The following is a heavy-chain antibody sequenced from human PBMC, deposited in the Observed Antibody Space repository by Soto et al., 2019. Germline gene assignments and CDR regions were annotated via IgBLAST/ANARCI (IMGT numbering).Heavy chain of an antibody. CDR3: ASVWRIAAAGTLWFDP. Sequence: GSLRLSCAASGFTFSSYWMSWGRQAPGKGLEWVANIKQDGSEKYYVDSVKGRFTISRDNAKNSLYLQMNSLRAEDTAVYYCASVWRIAAAGTLWFDPWGQGTLVTVSS. J-gene: IGHJ5*02. D-gene: IGHD6-13*01. V-gene: IGHV3-7*03. CDR2: IKQDGSEK. CDR1: GFTFSSYW.